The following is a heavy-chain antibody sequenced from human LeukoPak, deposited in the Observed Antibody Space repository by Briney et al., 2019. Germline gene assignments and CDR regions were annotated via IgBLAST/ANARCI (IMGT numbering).Heavy chain of an antibody. Sequence: GGSLRLSCAASGFTFSSYAMSWVRQAPGKGLEWVSAISGSGGSTYYADSVKGRFTISRDNSKNTLYLQMNSLRVEDTAVYYCARGPYGRQNWFDPWGQGTLVTVSS. CDR3: ARGPYGRQNWFDP. V-gene: IGHV3-23*01. CDR1: GFTFSSYA. D-gene: IGHD4-17*01. J-gene: IGHJ5*02. CDR2: ISGSGGST.